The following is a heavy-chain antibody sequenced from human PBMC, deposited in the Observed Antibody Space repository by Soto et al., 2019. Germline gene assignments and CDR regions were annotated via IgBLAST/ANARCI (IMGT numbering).Heavy chain of an antibody. CDR1: GYTFTAYY. Sequence: QVQLMQSGAEVKQPGASVKVSCKTSGYTFTAYYIHWVRQAPGQGPERLGWINTANGDTNYPQNFQDWVTMTRDTSSTTAYMRLSRLRFVDTAVYYCARVSYYDSSDYADFDYWGQGTLVTVSS. V-gene: IGHV1-2*04. CDR3: ARVSYYDSSDYADFDY. D-gene: IGHD3-22*01. J-gene: IGHJ4*02. CDR2: INTANGDT.